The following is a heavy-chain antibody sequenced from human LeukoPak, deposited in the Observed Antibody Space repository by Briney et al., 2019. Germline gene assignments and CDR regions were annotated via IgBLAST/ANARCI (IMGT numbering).Heavy chain of an antibody. CDR3: ARGARWAYYFDY. CDR1: GFAFSDYY. CDR2: ISTRDNTI. J-gene: IGHJ4*02. D-gene: IGHD4-23*01. Sequence: GGSLRLSCTASGFAFSDYYMSWIRQTPGKGLEWLSCISTRDNTIQYADSVKGRFTISRDNANNSVFLQMNNLRAEDSAIYYCARGARWAYYFDYWGQGSLVTVSS. V-gene: IGHV3-11*01.